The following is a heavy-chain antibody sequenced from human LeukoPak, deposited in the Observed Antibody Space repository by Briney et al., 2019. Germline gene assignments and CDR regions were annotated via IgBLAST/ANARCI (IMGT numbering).Heavy chain of an antibody. CDR3: ARHEVGYCDGGRCPYFLDY. CDR1: LGSISGYY. D-gene: IGHD2-15*01. J-gene: IGHJ4*02. CDR2: IDHNRIP. Sequence: SETLSLTCTVSLGSISGYYWSWVRQPPGMGLERIAYIDHNRIPRYNPSLNSRATISVDTSKNQFSLKVSSVTAADTAVYYCARHEVGYCDGGRCPYFLDYWGQGNLVTVSS. V-gene: IGHV4-59*08.